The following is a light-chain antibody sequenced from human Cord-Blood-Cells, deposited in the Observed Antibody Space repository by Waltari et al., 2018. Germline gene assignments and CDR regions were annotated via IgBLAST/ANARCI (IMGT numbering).Light chain of an antibody. CDR3: SSYTSSSTYV. CDR1: RRNYGGYNY. V-gene: IGLV2-14*01. J-gene: IGLJ1*01. Sequence: QSSLTQPASVSGSPGQSITISCTGTRRNYGGYNYVSWYQQHPGKAPKLMIYDVSNRPSGVSNRFSGSKSGNTASLTISGLQAEDEADYYCSSYTSSSTYVFGTGTKVTVL. CDR2: DVS.